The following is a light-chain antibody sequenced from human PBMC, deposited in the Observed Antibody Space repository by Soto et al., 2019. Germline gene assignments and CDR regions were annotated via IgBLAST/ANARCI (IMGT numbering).Light chain of an antibody. CDR2: KVS. J-gene: IGKJ2*01. Sequence: DAVMTQSPLSLPVTLGQPASISCRSSQSLVYSNGITYLNWFHQRAGQSPRRLIYKVSNRDFGVPDRCSGSGSGTDYTLKISRVEAEDVGVYYCMQGTHWPPTFGQGTKLEIK. V-gene: IGKV2-30*01. CDR1: QSLVYSNGITY. CDR3: MQGTHWPPT.